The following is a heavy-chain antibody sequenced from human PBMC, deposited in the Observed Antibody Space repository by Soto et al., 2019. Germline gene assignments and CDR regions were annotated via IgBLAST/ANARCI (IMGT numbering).Heavy chain of an antibody. CDR2: ISYDGSNK. CDR3: AKGEYSKDYFDY. D-gene: IGHD5-12*01. Sequence: GSLRLSCAASGFSFISYGMHCFLQAPGKGLEWVAVISYDGSNKYYADSVKGRFTISRDNSKNTLYLQMNSLRAEDTAVYYCAKGEYSKDYFDYWGQGTLVTVSS. CDR1: GFSFISYG. V-gene: IGHV3-30*18. J-gene: IGHJ4*02.